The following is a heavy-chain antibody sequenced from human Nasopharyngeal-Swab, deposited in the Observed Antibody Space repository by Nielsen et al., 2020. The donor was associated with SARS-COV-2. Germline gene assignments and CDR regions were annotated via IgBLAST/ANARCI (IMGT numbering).Heavy chain of an antibody. CDR2: IYSGGSST. CDR1: GFTFSSYA. CDR3: ANFGGYDCWSGGGGFGY. J-gene: IGHJ4*02. D-gene: IGHD3-3*01. V-gene: IGHV3-23*03. Sequence: GGSLRLSCAASGFTFSSYAMSWVRQAPGKGLEWVSVIYSGGSSTYYADSVKGRFTISRDNSKHTLYLQMNSLRAEDTAVYYCANFGGYDCWSGGGGFGYWGQGTLVTVSS.